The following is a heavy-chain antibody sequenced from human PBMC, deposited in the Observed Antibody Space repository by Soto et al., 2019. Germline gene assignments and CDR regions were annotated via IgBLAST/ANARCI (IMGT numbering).Heavy chain of an antibody. CDR1: GFTFRIFA. CDR3: AKEVSLGSTVDLGY. CDR2: ISGSGGST. J-gene: IGHJ4*02. V-gene: IGHV3-23*01. Sequence: LGGSLRLSCAASGFTFRIFAMSWVRQSPGKGLEWVSTISGSGGSTYYADAAKGRFSISRDNSMGTLYLQMKSLRVEDTAIYYCAKEVSLGSTVDLGYWGQGTLVTVSS. D-gene: IGHD7-27*01.